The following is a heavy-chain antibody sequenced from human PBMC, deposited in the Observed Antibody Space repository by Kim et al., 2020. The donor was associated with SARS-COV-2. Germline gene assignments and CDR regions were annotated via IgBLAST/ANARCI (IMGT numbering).Heavy chain of an antibody. Sequence: GGSLRLSCAASGFTFSSYWMNWVRQAPGKGLEWVANIKQDGSEKYYVDSVKGRFTISRDNAKNSLYLQMNSLRAEDTAVYYCARDFTVTTHYYYGMDVWGQGTTGTVSS. CDR2: IKQDGSEK. CDR3: ARDFTVTTHYYYGMDV. V-gene: IGHV3-7*03. CDR1: GFTFSSYW. D-gene: IGHD4-17*01. J-gene: IGHJ6*02.